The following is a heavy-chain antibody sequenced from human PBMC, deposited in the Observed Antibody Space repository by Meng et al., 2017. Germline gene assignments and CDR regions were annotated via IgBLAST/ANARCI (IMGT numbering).Heavy chain of an antibody. Sequence: ASVKVSCKASGYTFTSYDINWVRQATGQGLEWMGWMNPNSGNTGYAQKFQGRVTMTRNTSISTDYMELSSLRSEDTDVYYRARVRQIVAGLNWYVDLWGPGTLVTFSS. J-gene: IGHJ2*01. V-gene: IGHV1-8*01. CDR2: MNPNSGNT. D-gene: IGHD3-22*01. CDR3: ARVRQIVAGLNWYVDL. CDR1: GYTFTSYD.